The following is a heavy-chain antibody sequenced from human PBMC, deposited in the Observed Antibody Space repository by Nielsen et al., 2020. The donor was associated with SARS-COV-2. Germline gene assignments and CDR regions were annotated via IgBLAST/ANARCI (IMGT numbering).Heavy chain of an antibody. CDR2: ISSSSSTI. J-gene: IGHJ4*02. Sequence: GASLRLSCAASGFTFSSYSMNWVRQAPGKGLEWVSYISSSSSTIYYADSVKGRFTISRDNAKNSLYLQMNSLRDEDTAVYYCARGFSRTWWSLVYWGQGTLVTVSS. CDR1: GFTFSSYS. CDR3: ARGFSRTWWSLVY. D-gene: IGHD2-15*01. V-gene: IGHV3-48*02.